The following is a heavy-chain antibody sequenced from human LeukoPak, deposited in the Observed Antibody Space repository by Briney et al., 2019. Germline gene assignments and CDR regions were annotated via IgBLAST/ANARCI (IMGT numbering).Heavy chain of an antibody. CDR2: IYTSGST. V-gene: IGHV4-4*07. D-gene: IGHD6-13*01. CDR3: ARGIAAAGINY. Sequence: SETLSLTCTVSGGSMSGYYWSWIRQPAGKGLEWIGRIYTSGSTNYNPSLKSRVTMSVDTSKNQFSLKLSSVTAADTAVYYCARGIAAAGINYWGQGTLVTVSS. J-gene: IGHJ4*02. CDR1: GGSMSGYY.